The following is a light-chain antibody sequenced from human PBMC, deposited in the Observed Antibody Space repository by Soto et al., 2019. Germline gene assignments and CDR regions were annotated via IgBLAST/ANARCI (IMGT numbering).Light chain of an antibody. J-gene: IGKJ4*01. CDR1: QSVSTN. Sequence: EIVMTQSPATLSVSPGERATLSCRASQSVSTNLAWYQQKRGQAPRLLIYGASTRATGIPARFSGSGSETEFTLTISSLQSEDFAVYYCQHYYNWPPRTFGGGTKVEIK. V-gene: IGKV3-15*01. CDR3: QHYYNWPPRT. CDR2: GAS.